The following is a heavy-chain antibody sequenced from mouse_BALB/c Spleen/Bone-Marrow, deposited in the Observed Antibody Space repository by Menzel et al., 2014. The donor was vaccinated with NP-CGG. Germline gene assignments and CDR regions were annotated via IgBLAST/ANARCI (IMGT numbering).Heavy chain of an antibody. Sequence: EVKVVESGAELVRSGASVKLSCTASGFNIKDYYMHWVKHRPEQGLEWIGWIDPENGDTEYAPKFQGKATMTADTSSNXXYLQLSSLTSEAXAXYYCTLXXXXXXXXAYWGXGTXVTVSA. J-gene: IGHJ3*01. V-gene: IGHV14-4*02. CDR1: GFNIKDYY. CDR3: TLXXXXXXXXAY. CDR2: IDPENGDT.